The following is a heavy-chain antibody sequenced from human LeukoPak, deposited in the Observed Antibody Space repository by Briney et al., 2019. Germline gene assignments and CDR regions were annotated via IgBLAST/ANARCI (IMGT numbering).Heavy chain of an antibody. Sequence: PGGSLRLSCVASGLIFSNYAMTWVRQAPGKGLEWVSAIGGDAVGKDYADSVKGRFTISRDNSKNTLFLQMNSLSAEDTALYCCARRMGGTPDYWGLGTLVTVSS. J-gene: IGHJ4*02. CDR3: ARRMGGTPDY. V-gene: IGHV3-23*01. D-gene: IGHD1-26*01. CDR1: GLIFSNYA. CDR2: IGGDAVGK.